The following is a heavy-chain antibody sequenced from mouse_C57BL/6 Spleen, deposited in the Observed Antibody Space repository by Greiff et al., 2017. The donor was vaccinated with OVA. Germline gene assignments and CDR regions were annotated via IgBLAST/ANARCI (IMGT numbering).Heavy chain of an antibody. J-gene: IGHJ2*01. CDR1: GSTFPSYW. CDR2: IDPNSGGT. CDR3: ARERITTVVATFDY. Sequence: QVQLQQPGAELVKPGASVKLSCKASGSTFPSYWMHWVKQRPGRGLEWIGRIDPNSGGTKYNEKFKSKATLTVDKPSSTAYMQLSSLTSEDSAVDYCARERITTVVATFDYWGQGTTLTVSS. D-gene: IGHD1-1*01. V-gene: IGHV1-72*01.